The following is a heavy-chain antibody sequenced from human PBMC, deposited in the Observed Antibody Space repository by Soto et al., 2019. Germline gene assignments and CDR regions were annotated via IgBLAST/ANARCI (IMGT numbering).Heavy chain of an antibody. CDR3: AQTSNELPLTSFDY. CDR2: TSGSGGTT. V-gene: IGHV3-23*01. D-gene: IGHD1-1*01. J-gene: IGHJ4*02. CDR1: GFSFNNYA. Sequence: GGSLRLSCTASGFSFNNYAMTWVRQAPGKGLEWVSATSGSGGTTYYADSVKDRFTISRDNSKNTLYLQMDRLRIEDTGVYFCAQTSNELPLTSFDYWGQGTLVTVSS.